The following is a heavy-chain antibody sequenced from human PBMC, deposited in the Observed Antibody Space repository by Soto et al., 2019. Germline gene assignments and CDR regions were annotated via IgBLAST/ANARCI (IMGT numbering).Heavy chain of an antibody. J-gene: IGHJ4*02. CDR2: INGDGSIT. Sequence: EVQLMESGGGLVQPGGSLRLSCVASGFTFNIYWMHWVRQVPGKGLIWVSRINGDGSITTYADSVLGRFTISRDNSNKTLYLEMNNLRADDTSFYYCVRGNPLNAYWGPGTLVTVSS. V-gene: IGHV3-74*01. CDR1: GFTFNIYW. D-gene: IGHD1-1*01. CDR3: VRGNPLNAY.